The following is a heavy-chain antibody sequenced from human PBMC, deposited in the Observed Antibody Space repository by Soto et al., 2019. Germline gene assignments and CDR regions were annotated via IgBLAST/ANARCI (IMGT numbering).Heavy chain of an antibody. J-gene: IGHJ4*02. CDR3: ARGPYCSSSTCRTR. CDR2: MFHSGNP. Sequence: TLTLPCAVSGCSISSGDSSWSWIRQPQGKGLEWIGSMFHSGNPNYNASLKSRVTMSIDKSNNQLSLKLSSVTAADTAVYYCARGPYCSSSTCRTRWGQGILVTVSS. CDR1: GCSISSGDSS. D-gene: IGHD2-2*01. V-gene: IGHV4-30-2*01.